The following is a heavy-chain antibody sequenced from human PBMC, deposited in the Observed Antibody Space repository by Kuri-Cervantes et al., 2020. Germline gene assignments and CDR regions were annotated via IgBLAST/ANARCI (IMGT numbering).Heavy chain of an antibody. V-gene: IGHV3-23*01. D-gene: IGHD3-10*01. Sequence: HTCAASGFSFSSYAMSWVRQAPGRGLEWVSVISVSGGSTYYEASVKGRFTISRDNSKNTLYLQMNSLRAEDTALYYCAKDISDGLDYSSGTDYWGQGTLGTVSS. CDR1: GFSFSSYA. J-gene: IGHJ4*02. CDR3: AKDISDGLDYSSGTDY. CDR2: ISVSGGST.